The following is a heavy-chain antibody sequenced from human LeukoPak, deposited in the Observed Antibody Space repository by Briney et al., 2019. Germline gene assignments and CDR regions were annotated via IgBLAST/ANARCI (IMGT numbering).Heavy chain of an antibody. V-gene: IGHV4-38-2*02. CDR3: ARIVWYYYDSSGYYCDY. D-gene: IGHD3-22*01. CDR1: GYSISSGHY. J-gene: IGHJ4*02. CDR2: MYHSGST. Sequence: SETLSLTCTVSGYSISSGHYWGWIRQPPGKGLEWIGSMYHSGSTYYNPPLKSRVTITEDTSKNQFSLKLSSVTAADTAVYYCARIVWYYYDSSGYYCDYWGQGTLVTVSS.